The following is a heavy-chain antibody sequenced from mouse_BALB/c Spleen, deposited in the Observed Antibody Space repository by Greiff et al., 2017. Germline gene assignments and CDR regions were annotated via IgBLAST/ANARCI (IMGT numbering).Heavy chain of an antibody. D-gene: IGHD1-1*01. CDR1: GFTFSSYA. CDR2: ISSGGSYT. J-gene: IGHJ4*01. Sequence: EVQGVESGGGLVQPGGSRKLSCAASGFTFSSYAMSWVRQSPEKRLEWVAEISSGGSYTYYPDTVTGRFTISRDNAKNTLYLEMSSLRSEDTAMYYCARENYPYAMDYWGQGTSVTVSS. V-gene: IGHV5-9-4*01. CDR3: ARENYPYAMDY.